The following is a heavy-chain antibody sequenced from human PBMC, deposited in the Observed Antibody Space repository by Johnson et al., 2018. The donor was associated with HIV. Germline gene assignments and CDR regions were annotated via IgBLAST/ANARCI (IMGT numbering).Heavy chain of an antibody. CDR1: GFTFSSHR. CDR2: TKQDGSEI. J-gene: IGHJ3*02. V-gene: IGHV3-7*01. Sequence: VQLVESGGGLVQPGGALRLSRAAFGFTFSSHRMSWVRQDPGKGLERAANTKQDGSEIYYVDAVKGRTTISRDNAKNSLYLQMNSLRAEDTAVYYCAREVRKWLQFDAFDIWGQGTMVTVSS. CDR3: AREVRKWLQFDAFDI. D-gene: IGHD5-24*01.